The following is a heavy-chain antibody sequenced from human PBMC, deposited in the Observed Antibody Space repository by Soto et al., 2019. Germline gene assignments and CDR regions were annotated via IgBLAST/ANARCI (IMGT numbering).Heavy chain of an antibody. CDR3: ASGYYDRIGYYFDY. J-gene: IGHJ4*02. D-gene: IGHD3-22*01. CDR2: ISSSSSYI. CDR1: GFIFSSYS. V-gene: IGHV3-21*01. Sequence: EVQLVESGGGLVKPGGSLRLSCADSGFIFSSYSMNWVRQAPGTGLEWVSSISSSSSYISYADSVKGRFTISRDNAKNSVYLQMNSLRAEDTAVYYWASGYYDRIGYYFDYWGQGISVTVSS.